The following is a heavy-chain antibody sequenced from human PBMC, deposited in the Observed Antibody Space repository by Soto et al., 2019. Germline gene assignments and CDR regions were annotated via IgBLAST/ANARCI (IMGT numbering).Heavy chain of an antibody. V-gene: IGHV3-74*01. CDR2: IYSDGTST. CDR1: GFTFSGYW. Sequence: AGGSLRLSCAASGFTFSGYWMHWVRQAPGKGLVWVSRIYSDGTSTIYADSVKGRFTTSRDNAKNTLYLQMNSLRAEDTAVYYCARDSHYSMVVWGQGTTVTVSS. J-gene: IGHJ6*02. CDR3: ARDSHYSMVV.